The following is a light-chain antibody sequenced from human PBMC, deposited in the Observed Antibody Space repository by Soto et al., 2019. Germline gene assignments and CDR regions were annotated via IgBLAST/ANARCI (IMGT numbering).Light chain of an antibody. V-gene: IGKV3-11*01. CDR1: QSLSNF. J-gene: IGKJ3*01. CDR2: DAS. Sequence: EIVLTQSPATLSLSPGERATLSCRASQSLSNFLAWYQQKPGQAPRLLIYDASNRATGIPVRFSGSWSGTDFTLTISSLEPEDFAVYYCQPRRNLFTFGPGPTVEIK. CDR3: QPRRNLFT.